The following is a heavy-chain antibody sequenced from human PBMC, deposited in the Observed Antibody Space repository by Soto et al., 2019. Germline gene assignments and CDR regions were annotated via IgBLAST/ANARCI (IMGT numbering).Heavy chain of an antibody. D-gene: IGHD3-10*01. J-gene: IGHJ6*02. CDR3: ASSSIYGSGSYYSYYYYGMEV. Sequence: PSESLSLTCTFSGGSISSGGYYWSWIRQHPGKGLEWIGYIYYSGSTYYNPSLKSRVTISVDTSKNQFSLKLSSVTAADTAVYYCASSSIYGSGSYYSYYYYGMEVWGQGTTVTVSS. CDR1: GGSISSGGYY. V-gene: IGHV4-31*03. CDR2: IYYSGST.